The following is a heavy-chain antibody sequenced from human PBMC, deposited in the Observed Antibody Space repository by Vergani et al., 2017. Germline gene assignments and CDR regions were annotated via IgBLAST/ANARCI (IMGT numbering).Heavy chain of an antibody. CDR1: GFTFNEYW. J-gene: IGHJ5*02. CDR3: ARAREFGFGVVWEKGFDP. D-gene: IGHD3-3*01. CDR2: MNGDGDTI. V-gene: IGHV3-74*01. Sequence: EVELVESGGGLVQPGGSLRLSCAASGFTFNEYWMHWARQVPGKGLVWVSGMNGDGDTISYADSVKGRFTISRDNAKNTLFLQMNSLRAEDTAVYYCARAREFGFGVVWEKGFDPWGKGTRVTVSS.